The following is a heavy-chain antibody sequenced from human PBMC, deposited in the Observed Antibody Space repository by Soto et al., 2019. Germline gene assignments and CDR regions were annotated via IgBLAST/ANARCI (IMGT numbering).Heavy chain of an antibody. CDR3: ARARLAARPLFDY. Sequence: PSETLSLTCTVSGGSISSYYWSWIRQPPGKGLEWIGYIYYSGSTNYNPSLKSRVTISVDTSKNQFSLKLSSVTAADTAVYYCARARLAARPLFDYWGQGTLVTVSS. CDR2: IYYSGST. J-gene: IGHJ4*02. V-gene: IGHV4-59*01. D-gene: IGHD6-6*01. CDR1: GGSISSYY.